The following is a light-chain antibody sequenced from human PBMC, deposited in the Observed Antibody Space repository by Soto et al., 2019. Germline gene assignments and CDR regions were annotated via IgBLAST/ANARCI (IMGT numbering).Light chain of an antibody. V-gene: IGKV1-12*01. CDR1: QGISTW. J-gene: IGKJ1*01. CDR2: GTF. Sequence: DIQMTQSPSSVSASVGDRVTITCRASQGISTWLAWYQQKPGKAPELLIYGTFSLQSGVPSRFIGSGSGTDFTLTISSLQAEDFATYYCQQANSFPRTFGQGTKVDIK. CDR3: QQANSFPRT.